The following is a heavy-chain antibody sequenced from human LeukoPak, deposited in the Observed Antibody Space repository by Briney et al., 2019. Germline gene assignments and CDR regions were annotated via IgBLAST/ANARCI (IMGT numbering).Heavy chain of an antibody. V-gene: IGHV3-74*01. CDR2: INSDGSST. Sequence: GGSLRLSCAASGFTFSSYWMHWVRQAPGKELVWVSRINSDGSSTSYADSVKGRFTIPRDNAKNTLYLQMNSLRAEDTAVYYCARDLNLYYDFWSGYTIGYWGQGTLVTVSS. CDR3: ARDLNLYYDFWSGYTIGY. J-gene: IGHJ4*02. D-gene: IGHD3-3*01. CDR1: GFTFSSYW.